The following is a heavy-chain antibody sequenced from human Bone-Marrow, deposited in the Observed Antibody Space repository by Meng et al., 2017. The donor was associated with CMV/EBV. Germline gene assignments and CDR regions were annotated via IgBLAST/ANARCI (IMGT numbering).Heavy chain of an antibody. Sequence: SETLSLTCTVSGGSISSSSYYWGWIRQPPGKGLEWIGYIYYSGSTNYNPSLKSRVTISVDTSKNQFSLKLSSVTAADTAVYYCARDRVYYDFWSGYSSGMDVWGQGTTVTVSS. V-gene: IGHV4-61*01. CDR3: ARDRVYYDFWSGYSSGMDV. CDR1: GGSISSSSYY. J-gene: IGHJ6*02. D-gene: IGHD3-3*01. CDR2: IYYSGST.